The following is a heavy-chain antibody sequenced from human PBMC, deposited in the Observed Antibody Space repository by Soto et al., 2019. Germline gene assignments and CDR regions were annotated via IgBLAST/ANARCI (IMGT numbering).Heavy chain of an antibody. CDR2: IIPIFGTA. J-gene: IGHJ5*02. Sequence: QVQLVQSGAEVKKPGSSVKVSCKASGGTFSSYAISWVRQAPGQGLEWMGGIIPIFGTANYAQKFQGRVTITADESTSTAYMELSSLRSEDTAVYYCARDVTMVRGVIMPGVFDPWGQGTLVTVSS. CDR1: GGTFSSYA. D-gene: IGHD3-10*01. CDR3: ARDVTMVRGVIMPGVFDP. V-gene: IGHV1-69*12.